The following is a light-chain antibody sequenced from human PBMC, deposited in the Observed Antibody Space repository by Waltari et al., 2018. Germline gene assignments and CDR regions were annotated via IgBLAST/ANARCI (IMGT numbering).Light chain of an antibody. CDR1: SSDIGTYNY. J-gene: IGLJ2*01. V-gene: IGLV2-14*03. CDR2: DVS. CDR3: SSYISSDTLEL. Sequence: HSALTQPASVSGSPGQSITISCTGSSSDIGTYNYVSWYQQPPRKAPKLMIFDVSNRPSGVSNRFSGPKSGNTASLTISGLQAEDEADYYCSSYISSDTLELFGGGTSLTVL.